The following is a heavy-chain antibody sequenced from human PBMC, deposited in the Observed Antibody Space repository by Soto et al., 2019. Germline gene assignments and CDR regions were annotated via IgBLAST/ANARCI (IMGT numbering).Heavy chain of an antibody. CDR2: ISASGGRT. CDR1: GFTFNTYA. V-gene: IGHV3-23*01. CDR3: AKDHLPVGDYYYGVDV. J-gene: IGHJ6*02. D-gene: IGHD1-26*01. Sequence: PGGSLRLSCSASGFTFNTYAMSWVRQAPGRRLEWVSTISASGGRTYYADSVKGRFTVSRDNSQNTLRLDMDNLRAEDTALYYCAKDHLPVGDYYYGVDVWGQGTTVTVSS.